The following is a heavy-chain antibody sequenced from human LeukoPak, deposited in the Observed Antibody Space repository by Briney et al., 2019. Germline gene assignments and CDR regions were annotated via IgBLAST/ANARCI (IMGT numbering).Heavy chain of an antibody. CDR2: INPESGGT. Sequence: GAPVKVSCKASGYTFIDYYMHWVRQAPGQGLEWMGWINPESGGTNYAQKFQGRVTLTRDTSTSTVYMNVSNLRSEDTAVYYCARESLGSYKTVVIVARGHDAFDMWGQGTMVTVSS. CDR3: ARESLGSYKTVVIVARGHDAFDM. D-gene: IGHD3-22*01. V-gene: IGHV1-2*02. CDR1: GYTFIDYY. J-gene: IGHJ3*02.